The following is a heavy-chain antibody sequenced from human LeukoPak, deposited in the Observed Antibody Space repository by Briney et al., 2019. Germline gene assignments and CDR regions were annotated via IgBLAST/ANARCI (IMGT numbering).Heavy chain of an antibody. Sequence: SVKVSCTASGGTFSSYAISWVRQAPGQGLEWMGGIIPIFGTANYAQKFQGTVTITADESTRTAYMELRSLRSDDTAVYYCARMGVYYYDSSSPEGYAFDIWGQGTMVTVSS. J-gene: IGHJ3*02. V-gene: IGHV1-69*13. CDR3: ARMGVYYYDSSSPEGYAFDI. CDR2: IIPIFGTA. D-gene: IGHD3-22*01. CDR1: GGTFSSYA.